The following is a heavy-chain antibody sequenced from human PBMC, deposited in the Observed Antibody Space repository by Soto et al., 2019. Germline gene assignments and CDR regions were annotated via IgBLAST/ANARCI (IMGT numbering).Heavy chain of an antibody. V-gene: IGHV1-8*01. CDR3: ARVPFLTVTQGKYYHHVVDV. CDR1: GFSLTRDD. CDR2: MNPNSGNT. J-gene: IGHJ6*04. Sequence: QEQLEQSWAEVKKPGASVKVSGKASGFSLTRDDITWVRMATGQGLAWMGWMNPNSGNTGYAEKFQGRVTMTRDTAIGTAYMELTSLRAADTAVYYFARVPFLTVTQGKYYHHVVDVWGKGTKVTVSA. D-gene: IGHD1-26*01.